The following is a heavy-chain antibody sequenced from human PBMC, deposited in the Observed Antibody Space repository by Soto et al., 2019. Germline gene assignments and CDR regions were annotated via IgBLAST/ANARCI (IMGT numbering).Heavy chain of an antibody. D-gene: IGHD5-18*01. Sequence: QVQLVQSGAEVKKPGASVKVSCKASGYTFTNYGISWVRQAPGQGLEWMGWISTYIGNTDYAQKLQGRVTMTTDTATNTAYMERRSLRSDETDVYYCARRGYSYGGYHFDYWGQGTLVTLSS. J-gene: IGHJ4*02. V-gene: IGHV1-18*01. CDR1: GYTFTNYG. CDR3: ARRGYSYGGYHFDY. CDR2: ISTYIGNT.